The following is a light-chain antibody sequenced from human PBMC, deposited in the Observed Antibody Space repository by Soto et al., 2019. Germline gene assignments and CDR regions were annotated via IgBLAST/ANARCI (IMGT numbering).Light chain of an antibody. CDR2: GAS. J-gene: IGKJ1*01. Sequence: EIVLTQSPGTLSLSPGERATLSCRASQSVSSSYLAWYQQKPGQAPRLLIYGASSRATAIPDRFSGSGSGTDFTLTISRLEPEDLAVYYCQQYYSFPRKLGQGTKVEI. V-gene: IGKV3-20*01. CDR1: QSVSSSY. CDR3: QQYYSFPRK.